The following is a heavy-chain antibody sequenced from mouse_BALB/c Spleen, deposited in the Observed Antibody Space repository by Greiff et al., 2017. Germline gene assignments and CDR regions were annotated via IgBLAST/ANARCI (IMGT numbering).Heavy chain of an antibody. D-gene: IGHD2-14*01. CDR1: GFTFSSFG. CDR3: ARIGGYYPLDY. J-gene: IGHJ4*01. CDR2: ISSGSSTI. Sequence: EVQRVESGGGLVQPGGSRKLSCAASGFTFSSFGMHWVRQAPEKGLEWVAYISSGSSTIYYADTVKGRFTISRDNPKNTLFLQMTSLRSEDTAMYYCARIGGYYPLDYWGQGTSVTVSS. V-gene: IGHV5-17*02.